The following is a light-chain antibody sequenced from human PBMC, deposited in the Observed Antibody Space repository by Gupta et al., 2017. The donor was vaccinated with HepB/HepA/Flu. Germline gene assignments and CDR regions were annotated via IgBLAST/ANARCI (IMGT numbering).Light chain of an antibody. CDR2: GTS. V-gene: IGKV3-20*01. CDR1: QSVGNNY. J-gene: IGKJ1*01. Sequence: EFVLTQFPGTLSLSPGERATLSCRASQSVGNNYLAWYQQKPGQAPRLLIYGTSSRATGIPDRFSGSGSGTDFTLTITRLEPEDFAVYYCQHFGTSKGTFGQGTKVEIK. CDR3: QHFGTSKGT.